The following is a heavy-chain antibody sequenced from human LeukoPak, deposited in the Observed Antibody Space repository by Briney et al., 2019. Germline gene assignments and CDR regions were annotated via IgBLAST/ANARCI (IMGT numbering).Heavy chain of an antibody. J-gene: IGHJ4*02. Sequence: SETVSLTCSVSGGSINNYYWSWIRQPAGKGLEWIGRIYTSGNTNYSPSFESRVTMSVDMSKNQFSLKLSSVTAADTAVYYCATCSGGSCYWGQGTLVTVSS. CDR1: GGSINNYY. CDR3: ATCSGGSCY. CDR2: IYTSGNT. V-gene: IGHV4-4*07. D-gene: IGHD2-15*01.